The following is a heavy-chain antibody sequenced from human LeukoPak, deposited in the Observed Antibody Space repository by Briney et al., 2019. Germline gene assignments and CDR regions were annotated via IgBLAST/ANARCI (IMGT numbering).Heavy chain of an antibody. D-gene: IGHD2-15*01. J-gene: IGHJ5*02. Sequence: SETLSLTCTVSGGSISSYYWSWIRQPPGKGLEWIGRIYTSGSTNYNPSLTSRVTISVDTSKNQFSLKLSSVTAADTAVYYCARGKSRYCSGGSCTNWFDPWGQGTLVTVSS. V-gene: IGHV4-4*07. CDR2: IYTSGST. CDR3: ARGKSRYCSGGSCTNWFDP. CDR1: GGSISSYY.